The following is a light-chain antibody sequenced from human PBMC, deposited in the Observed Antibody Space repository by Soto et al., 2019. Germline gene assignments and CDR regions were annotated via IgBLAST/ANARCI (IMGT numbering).Light chain of an antibody. Sequence: QAVVTQPPSASGTPGQRVTISCSGSSSNIGSNDAFWYQQLPGTAPKLLIYRSNQRPSGVPDRFSGSNSGTSASLAISGLRSYDEADYNCASWDYSLSGVLFGGGTQLTVL. CDR3: ASWDYSLSGVL. J-gene: IGLJ2*01. V-gene: IGLV1-47*01. CDR1: SSNIGSND. CDR2: RSN.